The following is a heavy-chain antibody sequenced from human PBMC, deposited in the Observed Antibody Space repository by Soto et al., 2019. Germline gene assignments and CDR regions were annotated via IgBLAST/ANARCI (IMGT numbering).Heavy chain of an antibody. Sequence: SETPSLTCAVYGGSFSGYYWSWIRQPPGKGLEWIGEINHSGSTNYNPSLKSRVTISVDTSKNQFSLKPSSVTAADTAVYYCATRAGYCSGGSCYAQRYFDYWGQGTLVTVSS. J-gene: IGHJ4*02. CDR3: ATRAGYCSGGSCYAQRYFDY. CDR2: INHSGST. V-gene: IGHV4-34*01. CDR1: GGSFSGYY. D-gene: IGHD2-15*01.